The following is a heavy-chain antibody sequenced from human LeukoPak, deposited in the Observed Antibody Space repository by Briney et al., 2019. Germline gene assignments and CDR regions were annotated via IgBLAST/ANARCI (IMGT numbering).Heavy chain of an antibody. V-gene: IGHV5-51*01. Sequence: GESLKISCQASGYSFTKYWIGWVRQMSGKGLEWMGIIYPGDSDTRYSPSSEGQVTISADTSISTAYLQWSSLQASDTAMYYCVRRQGDGVALDYWGQGTLVTVSS. CDR3: VRRQGDGVALDY. CDR1: GYSFTKYW. D-gene: IGHD2-15*01. J-gene: IGHJ4*02. CDR2: IYPGDSDT.